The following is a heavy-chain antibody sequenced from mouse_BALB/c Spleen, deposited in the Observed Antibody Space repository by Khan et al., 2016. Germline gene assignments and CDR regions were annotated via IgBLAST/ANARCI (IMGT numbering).Heavy chain of an antibody. V-gene: IGHV3-2*02. CDR1: DYSITSDYA. CDR3: ARGDWYFDV. CDR2: IFYSDST. Sequence: EVQLQESGPGLVKPSQSLSLTCTVTDYSITSDYAWSWIRQFPGNKLEWMGYIFYSDSTTYNPSLKSRVSITRDTSKNQFFLQLNSVTAEDTATYFCARGDWYFDVWGAGTTVTVSS. J-gene: IGHJ1*01.